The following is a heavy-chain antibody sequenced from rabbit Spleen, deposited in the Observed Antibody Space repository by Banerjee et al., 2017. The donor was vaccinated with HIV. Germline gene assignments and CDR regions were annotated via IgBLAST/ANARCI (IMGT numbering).Heavy chain of an antibody. J-gene: IGHJ4*01. CDR2: IEPIFSNT. D-gene: IGHD2-1*01. CDR1: GFDFYNYG. Sequence: QEQLEESGGGLVQPGGSLKLSCKASGFDFYNYGVTWVRQAPGKGLGWIGYIEPIFSNTDSTNWARGRFTISSPTPQTPLYLQLSSLTAAHTATYFCVRDQDGEADYGPCNLNLWAQGTLVTVS. CDR3: VRDQDGEADYGPCNLNL. V-gene: IGHV1S47*01.